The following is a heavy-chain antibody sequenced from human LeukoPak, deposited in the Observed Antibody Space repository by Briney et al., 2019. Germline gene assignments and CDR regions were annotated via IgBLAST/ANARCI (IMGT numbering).Heavy chain of an antibody. D-gene: IGHD6-13*01. CDR1: GGTFSSYA. J-gene: IGHJ4*02. CDR3: AREPHTEGPGYSSSWYPFDY. CDR2: IIPIFGTA. Sequence: AASVKVSCKASGGTFSSYAISWVRQAPGQGLEWMGGIIPIFGTANYAQKFQGRVTITADKSTSTAYMELSSLRSEDTAVYYCAREPHTEGPGYSSSWYPFDYWGQGTLVTVSS. V-gene: IGHV1-69*06.